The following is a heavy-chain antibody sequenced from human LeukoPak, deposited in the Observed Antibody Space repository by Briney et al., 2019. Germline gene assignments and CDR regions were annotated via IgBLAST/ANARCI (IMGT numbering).Heavy chain of an antibody. CDR1: IGSMSSYY. J-gene: IGHJ5*02. D-gene: IGHD4-17*01. Sequence: SDTLSLTCTVCIGSMSSYYWRWMRQPAGRGLELIGRIYTSGSTNYNPSLKSRVTMSVDTSKNQFSLKLSSVTAADTAVYYCARVSVDYGGFDPWGQGTLVTVSS. CDR2: IYTSGST. V-gene: IGHV4-4*07. CDR3: ARVSVDYGGFDP.